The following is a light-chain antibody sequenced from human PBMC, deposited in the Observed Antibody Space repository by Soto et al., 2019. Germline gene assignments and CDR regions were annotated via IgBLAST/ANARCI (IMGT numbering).Light chain of an antibody. CDR1: SSDVGGYNY. CDR2: DVS. V-gene: IGLV2-14*01. CDR3: SSYTTSNTRQIV. Sequence: QSALTQPASVSGSPGQSITISCTGTSSDVGGYNYVSWYQQNPGKAPKFMIYDVSNRPSGVSNRFSGSKSGNTASLTISGLQAEEEADYYCSSYTTSNTRQIVFGTGTKLTVL. J-gene: IGLJ1*01.